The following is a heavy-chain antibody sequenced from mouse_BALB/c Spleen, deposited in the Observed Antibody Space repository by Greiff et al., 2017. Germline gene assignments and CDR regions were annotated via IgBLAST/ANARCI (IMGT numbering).Heavy chain of an antibody. Sequence: EVQLVESGGGLVQPGGSRKLSCAASGFTFSSFGMHWVRQAPEKGLEWVAYISSGSSTIYYADTVKGRFTISRDNPKNTLFLQMTSLRSEDTAMYYCARGEGLWSQAMDYWGQGTSVTVSS. D-gene: IGHD1-1*02. CDR3: ARGEGLWSQAMDY. CDR1: GFTFSSFG. CDR2: ISSGSSTI. J-gene: IGHJ4*01. V-gene: IGHV5-17*02.